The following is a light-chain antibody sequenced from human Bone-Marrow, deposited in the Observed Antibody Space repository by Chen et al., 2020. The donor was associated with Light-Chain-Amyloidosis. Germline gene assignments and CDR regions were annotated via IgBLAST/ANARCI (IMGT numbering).Light chain of an antibody. CDR3: QSADSSGTYEVI. CDR2: RDT. V-gene: IGLV3-25*03. Sequence: SYELTQPPSVSVSPGQTARITCSGDDLPTKYAYWYQQKPGQAPVLVIHRDTERPSGISERFSGSSSGTTAMLTISGVQAEDEADYHCQSADSSGTYEVIFGGGTKLPVL. CDR1: DLPTKY. J-gene: IGLJ2*01.